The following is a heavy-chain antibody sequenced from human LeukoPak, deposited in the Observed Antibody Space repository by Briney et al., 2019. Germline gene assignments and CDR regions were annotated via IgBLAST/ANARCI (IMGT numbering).Heavy chain of an antibody. V-gene: IGHV3-53*01. J-gene: IGHJ4*02. CDR1: GFTVSPNY. CDR2: IYRGGST. CDR3: ASASCSGSSCYSGYFDY. Sequence: PGGSLRLTCAASGFTVSPNYMSWVRQAPGKGLEWVSDIYRGGSTYYADYVRDRFIISRDNSKNTLYLQMNSLRAEDTAVYYCASASCSGSSCYSGYFDYWGQGTLVTVSS. D-gene: IGHD2-15*01.